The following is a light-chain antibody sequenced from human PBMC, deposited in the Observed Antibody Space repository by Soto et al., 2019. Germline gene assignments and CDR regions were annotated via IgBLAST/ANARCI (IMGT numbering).Light chain of an antibody. CDR1: SSDVGSYNL. J-gene: IGLJ1*01. CDR3: CSYAGSSTYV. CDR2: EGS. V-gene: IGLV2-23*01. Sequence: SVLTQPASVSGSPGQSITISCTGTSSDVGSYNLVSWYQQHPGKAPKLMIYEGSKRPSGVSNRFSGSKSGNTASLTISGLQAEDEADYYCCSYAGSSTYVLGTGTKVTVL.